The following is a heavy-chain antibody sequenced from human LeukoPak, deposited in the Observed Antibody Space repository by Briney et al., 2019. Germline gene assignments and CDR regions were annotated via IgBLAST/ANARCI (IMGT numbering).Heavy chain of an antibody. CDR2: INSDGSST. Sequence: GGSLGLSCAASGFTFSSYWMHWVRQAPGKGLVWVSRINSDGSSTSYADSVKGRFTISRDNAKNTLYLQMNSLRAEDTAVYYCARALTADSSGYRPSYYYYGMDVWGQGTTVTVSS. J-gene: IGHJ6*02. CDR1: GFTFSSYW. D-gene: IGHD3-22*01. CDR3: ARALTADSSGYRPSYYYYGMDV. V-gene: IGHV3-74*01.